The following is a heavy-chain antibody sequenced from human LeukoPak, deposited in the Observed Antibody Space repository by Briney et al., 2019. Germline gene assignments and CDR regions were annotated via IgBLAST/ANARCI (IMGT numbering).Heavy chain of an antibody. CDR1: GFTFSSYG. J-gene: IGHJ4*02. D-gene: IGHD2-2*01. Sequence: PGGSLRLSCAASGFTFSSYGMHWVRQAPGKGLEWVAFIRYDGSHKYSADSVKGRFTISRDNPKNTLYLQMNSLRAEDTAVYHCAKAGLAMPPDYWGQGTLVTVSS. CDR3: AKAGLAMPPDY. V-gene: IGHV3-30*02. CDR2: IRYDGSHK.